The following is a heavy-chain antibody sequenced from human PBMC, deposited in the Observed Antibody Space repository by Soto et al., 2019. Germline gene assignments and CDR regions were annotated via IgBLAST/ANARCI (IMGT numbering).Heavy chain of an antibody. J-gene: IGHJ6*02. D-gene: IGHD2-2*02. CDR3: ARELPTAIRGGYYYSYGMDV. CDR2: LHSDGSTA. V-gene: IGHV3-74*01. CDR1: GFVFSSYW. Sequence: PVGSLRLSCAASGFVFSSYWIHWVRQAPGKGLVWVSRLHSDGSTASYADSVKGRFTISRDNAKNTLYLQMNSLRVEDTAVYYCARELPTAIRGGYYYSYGMDVWGQGTTVTVSS.